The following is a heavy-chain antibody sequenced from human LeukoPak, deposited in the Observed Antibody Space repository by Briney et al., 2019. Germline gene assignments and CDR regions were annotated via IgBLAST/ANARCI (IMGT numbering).Heavy chain of an antibody. D-gene: IGHD3-10*01. CDR1: GFTFRKAW. V-gene: IGHV3-15*01. J-gene: IGHJ4*02. CDR3: AAGSGAPGY. Sequence: GGSLRLSCAASGFTFRKAWMNWVRQAPGKGLEWVGRIKNRTEGGTTDYAAPVKGRFTISRDDSRNMVFLHMNSLNTGDTAVYFCAAGSGAPGYWGRGTLVTVSS. CDR2: IKNRTEGGTT.